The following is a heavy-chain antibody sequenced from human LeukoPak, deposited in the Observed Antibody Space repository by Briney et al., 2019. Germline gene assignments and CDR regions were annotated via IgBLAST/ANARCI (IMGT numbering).Heavy chain of an antibody. J-gene: IGHJ4*02. CDR3: AKGAVLSTSCPFDY. CDR2: IRNDGTIK. Sequence: GGSLRLSCAASGFTFSTYGMHWVRQAPGKGLEWVAFIRNDGTIKYYADSVKGRFTISRDNSKNTLYLQMNSLRAEDTAVYYCAKGAVLSTSCPFDYWGQGTLVTVSS. V-gene: IGHV3-30*02. CDR1: GFTFSTYG. D-gene: IGHD2-2*01.